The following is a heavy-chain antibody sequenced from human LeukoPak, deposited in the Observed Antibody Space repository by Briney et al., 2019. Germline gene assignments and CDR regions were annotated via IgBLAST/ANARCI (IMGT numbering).Heavy chain of an antibody. CDR2: IYYTGST. CDR1: GGSVRLYY. J-gene: IGHJ4*02. Sequence: PSETLSLTCTVSGGSVRLYYWSWIRQPPGKGLEWIGLIYYTGSTNYNSSLESRVTISVDTSKNQFSLKLSPVTAADTAVYYCARHSDPYYSDYWGQGTLVTVSS. CDR3: ARHSDPYYSDY. D-gene: IGHD1-26*01. V-gene: IGHV4-59*08.